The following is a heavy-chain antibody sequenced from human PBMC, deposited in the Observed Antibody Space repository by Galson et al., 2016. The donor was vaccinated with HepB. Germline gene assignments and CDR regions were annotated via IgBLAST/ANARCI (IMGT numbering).Heavy chain of an antibody. Sequence: QSGAVVKKPGESLKISCKDSGYSFTSYWIGWVRQMPGKGLEWMGIIYPGHSDTKYSPSFQGQVAFSADKCISTSYLQWSSLKASDTAMYYCSGATNGNFYWDYWGQGILVTVSS. V-gene: IGHV5-51*01. J-gene: IGHJ4*02. D-gene: IGHD2-8*01. CDR1: GYSFTSYW. CDR2: IYPGHSDT. CDR3: SGATNGNFYWDY.